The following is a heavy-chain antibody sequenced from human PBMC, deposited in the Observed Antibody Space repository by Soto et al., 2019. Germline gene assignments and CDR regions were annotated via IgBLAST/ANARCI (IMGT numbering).Heavy chain of an antibody. CDR3: AKDRGAGGRFSGIAVAGIPS. Sequence: EVQLLESGGGLVQPGGSLRLSCAASGFTFSSYAMSWVRQTPGKGLEWVSGISGGGGNTYYTDSVTGRFNISRDNSRNTLYLQMNGLRAADTAIYYCAKDRGAGGRFSGIAVAGIPSWGQGTLVTVSS. V-gene: IGHV3-23*01. D-gene: IGHD6-19*01. CDR1: GFTFSSYA. J-gene: IGHJ5*02. CDR2: ISGGGGNT.